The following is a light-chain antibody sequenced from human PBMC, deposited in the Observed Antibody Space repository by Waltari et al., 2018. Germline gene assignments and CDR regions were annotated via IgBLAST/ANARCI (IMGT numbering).Light chain of an antibody. CDR2: DAS. V-gene: IGKV3-11*01. J-gene: IGKJ4*01. Sequence: EILLTQSPATLSLSPGERATLSCRASQIVSSYLAWYQQKPGQAPRLLIYDASNRATGIPARFSGSGSGTDFTLTISSLEPEDFAVYYCQQRSNWLSTFGGGTKVEIK. CDR3: QQRSNWLST. CDR1: QIVSSY.